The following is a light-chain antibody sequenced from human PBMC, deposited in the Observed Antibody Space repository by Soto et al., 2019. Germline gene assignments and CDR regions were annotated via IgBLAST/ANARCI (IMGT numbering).Light chain of an antibody. CDR2: GAS. J-gene: IGKJ1*01. CDR1: QSVSSY. V-gene: IGKV3D-15*01. Sequence: EILMTQSPATLSVSPGERVTLSCRASQSVSSYLAWYQQKPGQPPRLLIYGASIRATGIPDRFSGSGSGTDFTLTISRLEPEDFALYYCQQYHTSPLTFGQGTKVDIK. CDR3: QQYHTSPLT.